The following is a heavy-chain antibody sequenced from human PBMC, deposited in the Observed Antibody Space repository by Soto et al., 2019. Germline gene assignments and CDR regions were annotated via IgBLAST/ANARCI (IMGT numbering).Heavy chain of an antibody. D-gene: IGHD5-18*01. CDR2: ISYDGSNK. Sequence: PGGSLILSWAASGFTFSSDCMHWVRQAPGKGLEWVAVISYDGSNKYYADSVKGRFTISRDNSKNTLYLQMNSLRAEDTAVYYCAKIRAGMATAHDDFDYWGQGTLVTVSS. J-gene: IGHJ4*02. CDR3: AKIRAGMATAHDDFDY. CDR1: GFTFSSDC. V-gene: IGHV3-30*18.